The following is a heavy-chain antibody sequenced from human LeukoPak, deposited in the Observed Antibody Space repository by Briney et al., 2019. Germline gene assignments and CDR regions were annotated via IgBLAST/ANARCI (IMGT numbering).Heavy chain of an antibody. J-gene: IGHJ3*02. CDR1: GGSISSSSYY. CDR3: ARGSYDRDAFDI. V-gene: IGHV4-39*01. CDR2: IYYSGST. Sequence: SETLSLTCTVSGGSISSSSYYWGWIRQPPGKGLEWIGSIYYSGSTYYNPSLKSRVTISVDTSKSQFSLKLSSVTAADTAVYYCARGSYDRDAFDIWGQGTMVTVSS. D-gene: IGHD3-10*01.